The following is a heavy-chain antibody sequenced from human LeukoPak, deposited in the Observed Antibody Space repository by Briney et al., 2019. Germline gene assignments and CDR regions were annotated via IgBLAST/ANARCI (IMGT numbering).Heavy chain of an antibody. V-gene: IGHV1-2*02. D-gene: IGHD3-22*01. CDR2: INPNSGGT. CDR1: GYTFTGYY. J-gene: IGHJ3*02. Sequence: ASVKVSCKASGYTFTGYYMHWVRQAPGQGLEWMGWINPNSGGTNYAQKFQGRVTMTRDTSISTAYMELSRLRSDDTAVYYCAKDYRAYYDSSGPRHDAFDIWGQGTMVTVSS. CDR3: AKDYRAYYDSSGPRHDAFDI.